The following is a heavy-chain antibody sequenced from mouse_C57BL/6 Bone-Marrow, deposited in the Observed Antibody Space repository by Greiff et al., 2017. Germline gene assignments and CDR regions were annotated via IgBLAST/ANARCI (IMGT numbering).Heavy chain of an antibody. J-gene: IGHJ2*01. Sequence: QVQLQQPGAELVRPGTSVKLSCKASRYTFTSYWMHWVKQRLGQGLEWIGVIDPSDSYTNYNQNFKGKATLTVDTSSSTAFMQLSSITSEDSAVYYFASDYYGNCYGYWCQGTTLTVSS. CDR3: ASDYYGNCYGY. CDR1: RYTFTSYW. V-gene: IGHV1-59*01. CDR2: IDPSDSYT. D-gene: IGHD1-1*01.